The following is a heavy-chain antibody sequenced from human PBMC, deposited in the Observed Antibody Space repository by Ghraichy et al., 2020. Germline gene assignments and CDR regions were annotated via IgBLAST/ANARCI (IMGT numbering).Heavy chain of an antibody. V-gene: IGHV2-5*02. CDR1: GFSLSTSGVG. CDR2: IYWDDDK. CDR3: AHRVHYDSSGYRDY. D-gene: IGHD3-22*01. J-gene: IGHJ4*02. Sequence: SGPTLVKPTQTLTLTCTFSGFSLSTSGVGVGWIRQPPGKALEWLALIYWDDDKRYSPSLKSRLTITKDTSKNQVVLTMTNMDPVDTATYYCAHRVHYDSSGYRDYWGQGTLVTVSS.